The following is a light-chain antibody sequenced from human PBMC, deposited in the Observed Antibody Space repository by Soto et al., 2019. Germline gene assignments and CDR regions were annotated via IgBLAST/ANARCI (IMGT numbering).Light chain of an antibody. V-gene: IGKV1-33*01. J-gene: IGKJ4*01. CDR1: QDISNY. CDR3: QQYDNLPPT. Sequence: DIQMTQSQSSLSASVGDRVTITCQASQDISNYLNWYQQKPGKAPKLLIYDASNLETGVPSRFSGSGSGTDFTFTISSLQPEDIATYYFQQYDNLPPTFGGGTKVDIK. CDR2: DAS.